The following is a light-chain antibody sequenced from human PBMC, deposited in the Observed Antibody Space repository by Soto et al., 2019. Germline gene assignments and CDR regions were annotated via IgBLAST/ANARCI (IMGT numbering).Light chain of an antibody. CDR2: EVS. CDR1: SSDVGGYNY. J-gene: IGLJ2*01. V-gene: IGLV2-8*01. CDR3: SSYAGSTVV. Sequence: QSALTQPPSASGSAGQSVTNSCTGTSSDVGGYNYVSWYQQHPGKAPKLMIYEVSKRPSGVPDRFSGSKSGNTASLTVSGLQAEDEADYYCSSYAGSTVVFGGGTKLTVL.